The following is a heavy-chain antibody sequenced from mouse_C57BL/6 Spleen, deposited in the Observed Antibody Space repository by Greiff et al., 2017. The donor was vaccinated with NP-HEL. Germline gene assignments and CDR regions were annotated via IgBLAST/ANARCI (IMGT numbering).Heavy chain of an antibody. CDR3: ARVTTVVATEYFDV. D-gene: IGHD1-1*01. CDR1: GYTFTSYG. CDR2: IYIGNGYT. Sequence: VQLKESGAELVRPGSSVKMSCKTSGYTFTSYGINWVKQRPGQGLEWIGYIYIGNGYTEYNEKFKGKATLTSDTSSSTAYMQLSSLTSEDSAIYFCARVTTVVATEYFDVWGTGTTVTVSS. J-gene: IGHJ1*03. V-gene: IGHV1-58*01.